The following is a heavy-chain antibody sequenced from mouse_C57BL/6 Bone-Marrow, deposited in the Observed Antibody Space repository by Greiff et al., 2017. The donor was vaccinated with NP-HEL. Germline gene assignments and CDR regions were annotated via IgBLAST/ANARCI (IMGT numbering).Heavy chain of an antibody. CDR3: ARWDYSNYEYFDV. CDR1: GYTFTSYW. J-gene: IGHJ1*03. D-gene: IGHD2-5*01. V-gene: IGHV1-7*01. CDR2: INPSSGYT. Sequence: QVQLQQSGAELVKPGASVKLSCKASGYTFTSYWMHWVKQRPGQGLEWIGYINPSSGYTKYNQKFKDKATLTADKSSSTAYMQLSSLTYEDSAVYYCARWDYSNYEYFDVWGTGTTVTVSS.